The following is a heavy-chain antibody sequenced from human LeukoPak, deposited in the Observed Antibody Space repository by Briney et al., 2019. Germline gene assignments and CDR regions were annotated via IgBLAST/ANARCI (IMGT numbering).Heavy chain of an antibody. CDR1: GYTFTSYY. Sequence: ASVKVSCKASGYTFTSYYMHWVRQAPGQGLEWMGIINPSGGSTSYAQKFQGRVTMTRDTSTSTVYMELSSLRSEDTAVYYCARGVGSSAGRFRLLDYWGQGTLVTVSS. CDR3: ARGVGSSAGRFRLLDY. J-gene: IGHJ4*02. CDR2: INPSGGST. D-gene: IGHD6-6*01. V-gene: IGHV1-46*01.